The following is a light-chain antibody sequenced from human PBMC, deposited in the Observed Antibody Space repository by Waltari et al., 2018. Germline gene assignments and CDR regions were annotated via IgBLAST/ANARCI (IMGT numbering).Light chain of an antibody. CDR2: GAS. V-gene: IGKV3-20*01. J-gene: IGKJ4*01. CDR1: QTINNNF. CDR3: QQYDGSVLT. Sequence: IVLTQSPDTLSLSQGQRATISCRASQTINNNFLVWYQQKPGQAPRLLIHGASSRATGFPDRFSGSGSGTDFTLTISSLEPEDVAVYYCQQYDGSVLTFGGGTKVEI.